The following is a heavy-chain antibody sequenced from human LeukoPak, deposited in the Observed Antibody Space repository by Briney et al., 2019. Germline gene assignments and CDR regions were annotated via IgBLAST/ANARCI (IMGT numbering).Heavy chain of an antibody. D-gene: IGHD5-18*01. CDR3: ARALKRGYSYGYYFDY. CDR2: ISSSSSYI. Sequence: GGSLRLSCAASGFTFSNYAIHWVRQAPGKGLEWVSSISSSSSYIYYADSVKGRFTISRDNAKNSLYLQMNSLRAEDTAVYYCARALKRGYSYGYYFDYWGQGTLVTVSS. V-gene: IGHV3-21*01. CDR1: GFTFSNYA. J-gene: IGHJ4*02.